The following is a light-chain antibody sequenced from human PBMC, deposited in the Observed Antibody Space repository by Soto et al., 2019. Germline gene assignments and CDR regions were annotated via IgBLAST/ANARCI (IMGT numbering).Light chain of an antibody. CDR1: QGISSS. CDR3: QQFNSYPLT. CDR2: AAS. V-gene: IGKV1-9*01. J-gene: IGKJ4*01. Sequence: DIQLTQSPSFLSASVGDRVTITCRASQGISSSLAWYQQKPGKGPNLLISAASTLQSGVPSRFSGSGSGTEFTLTISSLQPEDFATYYCQQFNSYPLTFGGGTKVDIK.